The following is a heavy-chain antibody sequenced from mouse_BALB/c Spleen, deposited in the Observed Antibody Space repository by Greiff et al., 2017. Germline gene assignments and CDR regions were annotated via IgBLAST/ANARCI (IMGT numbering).Heavy chain of an antibody. CDR2: ISSGGSYT. D-gene: IGHD2-1*01. CDR1: GFTFSSYA. CDR3: ARENYGNYVGAMDY. Sequence: EVKLEESGGGLVKPGGSLKLSCAASGFTFSSYAMSWVRQSPEKRLEWVAEISSGGSYTYYPDTVTGRFTISRDNAKNTLYLEMSSRRSEDTAMYYCARENYGNYVGAMDYWGQGTSVTVSS. J-gene: IGHJ4*01. V-gene: IGHV5-9-4*01.